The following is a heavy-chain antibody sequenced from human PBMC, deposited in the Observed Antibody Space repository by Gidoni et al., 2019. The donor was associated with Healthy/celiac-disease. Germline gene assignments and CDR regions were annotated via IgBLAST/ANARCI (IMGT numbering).Heavy chain of an antibody. V-gene: IGHV4-59*08. J-gene: IGHJ4*02. CDR3: ARQGYDSSGYRPGGYFDY. CDR2: IYYSGST. D-gene: IGHD3-22*01. Sequence: QVQLQESGPGLVKPSETLSLTCTVSGGSISSYYWSWIRQPPGKGLEWIGYIYYSGSTNYNPSLKSRVTISVDTSKNQFSLKLSSVTAADTAVYYCARQGYDSSGYRPGGYFDYWGQGTLVTVSS. CDR1: GGSISSYY.